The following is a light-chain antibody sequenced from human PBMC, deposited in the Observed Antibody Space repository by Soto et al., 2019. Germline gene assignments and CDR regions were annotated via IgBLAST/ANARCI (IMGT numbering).Light chain of an antibody. V-gene: IGKV1-5*01. CDR3: QQYHSYSVT. Sequence: DIQMTQSPSTLPASVGDRVTITCRASQSISSWLAWYQQKPGKAPQLLIYDASSLETGVPSRFSGIGSGTEFSLTISSLQPDDFATYYCQQYHSYSVTFGQGTRLEIK. J-gene: IGKJ5*01. CDR1: QSISSW. CDR2: DAS.